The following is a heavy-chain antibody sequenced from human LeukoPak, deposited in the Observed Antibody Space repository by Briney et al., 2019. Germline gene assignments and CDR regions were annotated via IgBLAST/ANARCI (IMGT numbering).Heavy chain of an antibody. D-gene: IGHD6-19*01. Sequence: SETLSPTCTVSGGSISSSSYYWGWIRQPPGKGLEWIGSIYYSGSTYYNPSLKSRVTISVDTSKNQFSLKLSSVTAADTAVYYCARHSGWYLDYWGQGTLVTVSS. CDR2: IYYSGST. CDR1: GGSISSSSYY. J-gene: IGHJ4*02. V-gene: IGHV4-39*01. CDR3: ARHSGWYLDY.